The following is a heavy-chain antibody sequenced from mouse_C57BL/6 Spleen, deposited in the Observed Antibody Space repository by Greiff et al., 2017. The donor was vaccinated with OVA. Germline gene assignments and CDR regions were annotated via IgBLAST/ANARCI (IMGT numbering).Heavy chain of an antibody. CDR1: GYAFSSYW. CDR2: IYPGDGDT. V-gene: IGHV1-80*01. J-gene: IGHJ3*01. D-gene: IGHD3-2*02. CDR3: ARALQLRLGGFAY. Sequence: VKLMESGAELVKPGASVKISCKASGYAFSSYWMNWVKQRPGKGLEWIGQIYPGDGDTNYNGKFKGKATLTADKSSSTAYMQLSSLTSEDSAVYFCARALQLRLGGFAYWGQGTLVTVSA.